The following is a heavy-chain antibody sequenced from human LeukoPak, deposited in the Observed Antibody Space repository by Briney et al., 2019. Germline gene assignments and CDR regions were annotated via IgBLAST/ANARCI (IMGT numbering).Heavy chain of an antibody. CDR1: GFTFSSYS. CDR2: ISSSSSYI. D-gene: IGHD4-17*01. J-gene: IGHJ4*02. CDR3: ARGAHLGYGDYVIDY. V-gene: IGHV3-21*01. Sequence: GGSLRLSCAASGFTFSSYSMNWVRQAPGKGLEWVSSISSSSSYISYADSVKGRFTISRDNAKNSLYLQMNSLRAEDTAVYYCARGAHLGYGDYVIDYWGQGTLVTVSS.